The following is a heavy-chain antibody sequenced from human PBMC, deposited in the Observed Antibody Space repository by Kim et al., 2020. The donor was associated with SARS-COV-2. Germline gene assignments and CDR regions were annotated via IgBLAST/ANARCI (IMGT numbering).Heavy chain of an antibody. CDR1: GFTFSSYS. V-gene: IGHV3-21*01. CDR3: ASMAIDILTGYYKRDVDY. CDR2: ISSSSSYI. Sequence: GGSLRLSCAASGFTFSSYSMNWVRQAPGKGLEWVSSISSSSSYIYYADSVKGRFTISRDNAKNSLYLQMNSLRAEDTAVYYCASMAIDILTGYYKRDVDYWGQGTLVTVSS. J-gene: IGHJ4*02. D-gene: IGHD3-9*01.